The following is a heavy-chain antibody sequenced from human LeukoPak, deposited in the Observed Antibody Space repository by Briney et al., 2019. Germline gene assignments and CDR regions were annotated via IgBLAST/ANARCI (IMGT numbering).Heavy chain of an antibody. D-gene: IGHD6-6*01. CDR3: AREYSSSSGRAFDI. J-gene: IGHJ3*02. CDR2: ISSSSSTI. V-gene: IGHV3-48*02. CDR1: GFTLSTYT. Sequence: GGSLRLSCAASGFTLSTYTMNWVGQAPGKGLQWFSYISSSSSTIYYADSVKGRFTISRDNAKNSLYLQMNSLRDEDTAVYYCAREYSSSSGRAFDIWGQGTMVTVSS.